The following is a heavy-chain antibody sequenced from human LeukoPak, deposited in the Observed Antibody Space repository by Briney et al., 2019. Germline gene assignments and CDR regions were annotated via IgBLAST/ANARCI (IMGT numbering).Heavy chain of an antibody. J-gene: IGHJ6*03. CDR1: GFSFRTYW. CDR3: ARRSYRGVIGLYYYYYMGV. Sequence: GGSLKLSCVASGFSFRTYWMSWVRQAPGKGLEWVANIKEDGSEKYYVDSVKGRFTMSRDNAKNSVYLQMNRLRDVDTAVYYCARRSYRGVIGLYYYYYMGVWGKGTPVTVSS. V-gene: IGHV3-7*01. D-gene: IGHD3-16*02. CDR2: IKEDGSEK.